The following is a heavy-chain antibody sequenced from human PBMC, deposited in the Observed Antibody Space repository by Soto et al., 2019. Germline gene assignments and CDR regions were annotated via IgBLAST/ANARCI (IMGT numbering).Heavy chain of an antibody. D-gene: IGHD4-17*01. CDR2: IIPIFGTA. J-gene: IGHJ3*01. V-gene: IGHV1-69*01. CDR3: ARDSTTVTTGNDAFDV. CDR1: GGTFSSYA. Sequence: QVLLVQSGAEVKKPGSSVKVSCKASGGTFSSYAINWVRQAPGQGLEWMGGIIPIFGTANYAQKFQGRVTITADESTSTAFMELSSLRSEDTAVYYCARDSTTVTTGNDAFDVWGQGTMVTVSS.